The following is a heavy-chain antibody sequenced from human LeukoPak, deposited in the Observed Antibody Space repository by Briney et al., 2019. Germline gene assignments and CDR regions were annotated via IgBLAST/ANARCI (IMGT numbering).Heavy chain of an antibody. CDR2: ISGSGGST. J-gene: IGHJ4*02. V-gene: IGHV3-23*01. Sequence: PGGSLRLSCAASGFTFSSYAMSWVRQAPGKGLEWVSAISGSGGSTYSADSVKGRFTISRDNSKNTLCLQMNSLRAEDTAVYYCAKEWGYCTSTSCSYHDWGQGTLVTVSS. CDR3: AKEWGYCTSTSCSYHD. D-gene: IGHD2-2*01. CDR1: GFTFSSYA.